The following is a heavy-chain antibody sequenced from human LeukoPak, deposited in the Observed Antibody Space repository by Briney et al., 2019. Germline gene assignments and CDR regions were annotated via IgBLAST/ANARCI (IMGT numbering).Heavy chain of an antibody. J-gene: IGHJ4*02. V-gene: IGHV1-3*01. CDR1: GYTFTSYA. CDR3: ARGGQGGYCSSTSCYLLDY. D-gene: IGHD2-2*01. CDR2: INAGNGNT. Sequence: GASVKVSCKASGYTFTSYAMHWVRQAPGQRLEWMGWINAGNGNTKYSQKFQGRVTITRDTSASTAYMQLSSLRSEDTAVYYCARGGQGGYCSSTSCYLLDYWAQRPLVTVSS.